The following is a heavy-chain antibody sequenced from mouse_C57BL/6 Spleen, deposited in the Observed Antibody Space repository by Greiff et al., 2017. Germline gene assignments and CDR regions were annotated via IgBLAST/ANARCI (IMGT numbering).Heavy chain of an antibody. CDR3: ARGTGTGAWFAY. CDR1: GYAFSSYW. Sequence: QVQLQQSGAELVKPGASVKISCKASGYAFSSYWMNWVKQRPGKGLEWIGQIYPGDGDTNYNGKFKGKATLTADKSSSTAYMQLSSRTSEDSAVYFCARGTGTGAWFAYWGQGTLVTVSA. J-gene: IGHJ3*01. D-gene: IGHD4-1*01. CDR2: IYPGDGDT. V-gene: IGHV1-80*01.